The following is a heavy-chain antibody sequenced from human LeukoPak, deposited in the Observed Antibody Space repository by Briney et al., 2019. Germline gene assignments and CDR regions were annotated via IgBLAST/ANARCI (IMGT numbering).Heavy chain of an antibody. V-gene: IGHV1-18*01. CDR3: ARGSYYDY. J-gene: IGHJ4*02. CDR2: ISSYNGDT. CDR1: GYTFTTYG. Sequence: ASVKVSCKASGYTFTTYGISWVRQAPGQGLEWMGWISSYNGDTNFAQKFQGRVAMTTDTSTSTAYMELRSLRSDHTAVYYCARGSYYDYWGQGTLVTVSS.